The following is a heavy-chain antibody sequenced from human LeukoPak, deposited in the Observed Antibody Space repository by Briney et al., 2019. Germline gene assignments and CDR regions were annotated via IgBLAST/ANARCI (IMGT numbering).Heavy chain of an antibody. D-gene: IGHD5-24*01. J-gene: IGHJ4*02. Sequence: SALLSLSCTVSGASISSSSYYCGWTRRSPRKWLEWIGSMYYRGNTYYNPSLKSRVTLSVDTPKNQFSLKLSSVTAADTAVYYCARHGRDGYNYGPVVYYWGQGTLVTVSS. CDR1: GASISSSSYY. V-gene: IGHV4-39*01. CDR2: MYYRGNT. CDR3: ARHGRDGYNYGPVVYY.